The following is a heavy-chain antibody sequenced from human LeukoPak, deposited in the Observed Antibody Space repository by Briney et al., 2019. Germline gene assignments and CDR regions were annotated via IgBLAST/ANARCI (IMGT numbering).Heavy chain of an antibody. D-gene: IGHD6-19*01. CDR2: IYYSGST. CDR1: GGSISSYY. V-gene: IGHV4-59*01. CDR3: ASSVIAVAGLDY. Sequence: PETLSLTCTVSGGSISSYYWSWIRQPPGKGLEWIGYIYYSGSTNYNPSLKSRVTISVDTSKNQFSLKLSSVTAADTAVYYCASSVIAVAGLDYWGQGTLVTVSS. J-gene: IGHJ4*02.